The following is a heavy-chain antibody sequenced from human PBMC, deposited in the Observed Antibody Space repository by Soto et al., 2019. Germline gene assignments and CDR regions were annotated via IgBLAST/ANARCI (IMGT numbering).Heavy chain of an antibody. Sequence: ASVKVSCKASGYTFTSYAMHWVRQAPGQKREWMGWSNAGNGNTKYSPKFQGRVTITGDTSASTAYMELSSLRSEGMAVYYCAGVDRVEGAFDIWGQGTMVTVSS. D-gene: IGHD3-22*01. V-gene: IGHV1-3*02. CDR1: GYTFTSYA. J-gene: IGHJ3*02. CDR2: SNAGNGNT. CDR3: AGVDRVEGAFDI.